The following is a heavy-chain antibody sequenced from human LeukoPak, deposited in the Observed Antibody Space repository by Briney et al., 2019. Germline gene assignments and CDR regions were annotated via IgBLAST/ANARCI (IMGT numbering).Heavy chain of an antibody. D-gene: IGHD1-26*01. CDR3: AKDGESGSYPDY. CDR2: ISGSGGST. CDR1: GFTFSSYA. J-gene: IGHJ4*02. V-gene: IGHV3-23*01. Sequence: GGSLRLSCTASGFTFSSYAMSWVRQAPGKELEWVSAISGSGGSTYSADSVKGRFTISRDNSKNTLYLQMNSLGAEDSAVYYCAKDGESGSYPDYWGQGTLVTVSS.